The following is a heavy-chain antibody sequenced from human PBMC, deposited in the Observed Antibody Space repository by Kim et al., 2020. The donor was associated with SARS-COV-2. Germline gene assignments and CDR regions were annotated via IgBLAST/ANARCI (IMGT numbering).Heavy chain of an antibody. J-gene: IGHJ6*02. CDR1: GFTFSSHS. V-gene: IGHV3-48*02. CDR3: ARGSCRTTSCAMDV. Sequence: GGSLRLSCAASGFTFSSHSMNWVRQVPGKGLEWLSYIGSSSSTIYYADSVQGRFTISRDNAKNSLFLQMNSLTDDDTAVYYCARGSCRTTSCAMDVWGQG. D-gene: IGHD2-2*01. CDR2: IGSSSSTI.